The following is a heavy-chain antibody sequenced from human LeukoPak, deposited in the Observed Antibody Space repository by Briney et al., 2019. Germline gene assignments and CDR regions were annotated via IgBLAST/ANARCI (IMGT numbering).Heavy chain of an antibody. CDR1: GLTFSDYY. CDR3: ARYYDFWSGPHYYYYGMDV. D-gene: IGHD3-3*01. J-gene: IGHJ6*02. Sequence: GSLRLSCAASGLTFSDYYMSWIRQAPGKGLEWVSYISSSGSTIYYADSVKGRFTISRDNAKNSLYLQMNSLRAEGTAVYYCARYYDFWSGPHYYYYGMDVWGQGTTVTVSS. V-gene: IGHV3-11*01. CDR2: ISSSGSTI.